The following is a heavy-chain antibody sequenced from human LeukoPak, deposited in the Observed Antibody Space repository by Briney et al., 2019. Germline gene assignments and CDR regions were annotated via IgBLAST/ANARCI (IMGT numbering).Heavy chain of an antibody. CDR1: GFTFSTYT. CDR2: IGNNGGGI. J-gene: IGHJ4*02. Sequence: PGGSLRLSCAASGFTFSTYTMYWVRHPPGKRLEWVSIIGNNGGGIHYADSVKGRFTISRDNFKNALYLQMNSLRAEDTAVYYCAKSGPFMWPYFDYWGQGTLVTVSS. V-gene: IGHV3-23*01. CDR3: AKSGPFMWPYFDY. D-gene: IGHD1-14*01.